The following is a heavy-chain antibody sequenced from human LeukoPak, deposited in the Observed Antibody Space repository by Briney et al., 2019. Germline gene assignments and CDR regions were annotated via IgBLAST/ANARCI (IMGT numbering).Heavy chain of an antibody. CDR2: ISWNSGSI. V-gene: IGHV3-9*01. Sequence: GRSLRLSCAASGFTFDDYAMHWVRQAPGKGLEWVSGISWNSGSIGYADSVKGRFTISRDNAKNSLYLQMNGLRAEDTALYYCAKGFSSWSPLSDYWGQGTLVTVSS. J-gene: IGHJ4*02. CDR3: AKGFSSWSPLSDY. CDR1: GFTFDDYA. D-gene: IGHD6-13*01.